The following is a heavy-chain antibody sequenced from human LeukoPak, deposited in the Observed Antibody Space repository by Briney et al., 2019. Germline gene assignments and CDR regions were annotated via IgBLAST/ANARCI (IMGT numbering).Heavy chain of an antibody. V-gene: IGHV3-23*01. J-gene: IGHJ2*01. Sequence: GGSLRLSCAASGFIFVNYAMTWVRQAPGKGLEWVSFISGSDGTTYHADSVKGRFTISTDNSKSTLYLQMNSLRAEDTAVYLCAKGGYGGNSGRYFDLWGRGTLVTVSS. CDR2: ISGSDGTT. D-gene: IGHD4-23*01. CDR3: AKGGYGGNSGRYFDL. CDR1: GFIFVNYA.